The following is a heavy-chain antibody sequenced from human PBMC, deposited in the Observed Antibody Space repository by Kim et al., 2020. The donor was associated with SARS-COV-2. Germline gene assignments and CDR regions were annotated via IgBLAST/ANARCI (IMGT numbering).Heavy chain of an antibody. V-gene: IGHV3-11*01. Sequence: GGSLRLSCAASGFTFSDYYMSWIRQAPGKGLEWVSYISSSGSTIYYADSVKGRFTISRDNAKNSLYLQMNSLRAEDTAVYYCATGRILWFRETSQDFDYWGQGTLVTVSS. CDR3: ATGRILWFRETSQDFDY. J-gene: IGHJ4*02. CDR2: ISSSGSTI. CDR1: GFTFSDYY. D-gene: IGHD3-10*01.